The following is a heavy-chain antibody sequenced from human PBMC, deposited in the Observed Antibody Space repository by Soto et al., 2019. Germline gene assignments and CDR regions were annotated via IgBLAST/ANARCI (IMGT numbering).Heavy chain of an antibody. CDR2: ISYDGSNK. D-gene: IGHD1-26*01. J-gene: IGHJ4*02. CDR1: GFTFSSYA. V-gene: IGHV3-30-3*01. Sequence: GGSLRLSCAASGFTFSSYAMHWVRQAPGKGLEWVAVISYDGSNKYYADSVKGRFTISRDNSKNTLYLQMNSLRAEDTAVYYCARDILGATGSFDYWGQGTLVTVSS. CDR3: ARDILGATGSFDY.